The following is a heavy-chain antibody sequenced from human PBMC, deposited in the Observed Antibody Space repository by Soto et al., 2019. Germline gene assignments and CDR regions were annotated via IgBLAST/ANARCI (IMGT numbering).Heavy chain of an antibody. V-gene: IGHV4-30-2*06. CDR1: GGSVSGGGFS. CDR3: ARGHYYYALDV. J-gene: IGHJ3*01. Sequence: SEILCLTCAFSGGSVSGGGFSWNWIRQSPGQGLEWIGYVSHSGSPYYTASLRSRVTISLDKSTNQISLNLTSVTPADTAVYFCARGHYYYALDVWGQGTMVTVSS. D-gene: IGHD3-10*01. CDR2: VSHSGSP.